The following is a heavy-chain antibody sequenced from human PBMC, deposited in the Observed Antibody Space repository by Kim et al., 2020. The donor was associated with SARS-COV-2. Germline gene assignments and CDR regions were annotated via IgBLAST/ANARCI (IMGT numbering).Heavy chain of an antibody. Sequence: NDYAVSVKSRITINPDTSKNQFSLQLNSVTPEDTALYYCARAPTGSHVYYWGPGTLVTVSS. V-gene: IGHV6-1*01. CDR2: N. CDR3: ARAPTGSHVYY. J-gene: IGHJ4*02. D-gene: IGHD1-1*01.